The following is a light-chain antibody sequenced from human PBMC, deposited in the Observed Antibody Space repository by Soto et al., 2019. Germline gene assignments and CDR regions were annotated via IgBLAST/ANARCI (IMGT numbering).Light chain of an antibody. CDR3: QQSYSMPLT. CDR1: QSVKTF. J-gene: IGKJ4*01. V-gene: IGKV1-39*01. Sequence: DIQMTQSPSSLSASVGDRVTIPCRASQSVKTFLNWYQQKPGKAPKLLIYTASNLQSGVPSRFSGSGSGTDFTLTISSLQPEDFATYFCQQSYSMPLTFGGGTKVE. CDR2: TAS.